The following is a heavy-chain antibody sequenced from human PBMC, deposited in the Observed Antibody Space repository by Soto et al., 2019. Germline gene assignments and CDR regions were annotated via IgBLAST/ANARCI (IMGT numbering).Heavy chain of an antibody. CDR2: IYHSGST. CDR1: GYSISSGYY. V-gene: IGHV4-38-2*01. J-gene: IGHJ4*02. D-gene: IGHD3-3*01. Sequence: SETLSLTCAVSGYSISSGYYWGWIRQPPGKGLEWIGSIYHSGSTYYNPSLKSRVTISVDTSKNQFSLKLSSVTAADTAVYYCARSGLAIRKLDYWGQGTLVTVSS. CDR3: ARSGLAIRKLDY.